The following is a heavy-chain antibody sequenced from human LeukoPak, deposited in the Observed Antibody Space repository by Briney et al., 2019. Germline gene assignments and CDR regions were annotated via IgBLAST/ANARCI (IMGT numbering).Heavy chain of an antibody. J-gene: IGHJ6*03. V-gene: IGHV4-4*07. CDR1: GGSISSYY. Sequence: SETLSLTCTVSGGSISSYYWSWIRQPAGKGLEWIGRIYTSGSTNYNPSLKSRVTMSVDTSKNQFSLKLSYVTAADTAVYYCAREGSSSYYYYYYMDVWGKGTTVTVSS. D-gene: IGHD6-6*01. CDR2: IYTSGST. CDR3: AREGSSSYYYYYYMDV.